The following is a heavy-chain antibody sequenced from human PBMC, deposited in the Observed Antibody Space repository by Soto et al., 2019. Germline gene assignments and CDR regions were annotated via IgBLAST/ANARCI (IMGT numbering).Heavy chain of an antibody. J-gene: IGHJ4*02. V-gene: IGHV3-33*01. CDR1: GFTFSSYG. CDR3: ARDRSSYGGNLDY. D-gene: IGHD4-17*01. Sequence: PVGSLRLSCAASGFTFSSYGMHWVRQAPGKGLEWVAVIWYDGSNKYYADSVKGRFTISRDNSKNTLYLQMNSLRAEDTAVYYCARDRSSYGGNLDYWGQGTLVTVSS. CDR2: IWYDGSNK.